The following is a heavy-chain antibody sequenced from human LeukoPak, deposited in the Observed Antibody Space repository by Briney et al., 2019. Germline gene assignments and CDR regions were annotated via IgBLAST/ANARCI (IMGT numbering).Heavy chain of an antibody. D-gene: IGHD6-13*01. J-gene: IGHJ4*02. CDR1: GFTFSSYG. V-gene: IGHV3-30*02. CDR3: AKVGGLAAAGLEY. Sequence: GGSLRLSCAASGFTFSSYGMHWVRQAPGKGLEWVAFIRYDGSNKYYAYSVKGRFTISRDNSKNTLYLQMNSLRAEDTAVYYCAKVGGLAAAGLEYWGQGTVVTVSS. CDR2: IRYDGSNK.